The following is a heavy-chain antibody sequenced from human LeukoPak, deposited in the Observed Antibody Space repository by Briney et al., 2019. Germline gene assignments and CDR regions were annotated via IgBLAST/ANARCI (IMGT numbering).Heavy chain of an antibody. Sequence: GGSLRLSCAASGFTVSSNYMSWVRQAPGKGLEWVSVIYSGGSTYYADSVEGRFTISRDNSKNTLYLQMNSLRAEDTAVYYCARDSRGSSGSLDYWGQGTLVTVSS. J-gene: IGHJ4*02. V-gene: IGHV3-53*01. CDR2: IYSGGST. D-gene: IGHD1-26*01. CDR3: ARDSRGSSGSLDY. CDR1: GFTVSSNY.